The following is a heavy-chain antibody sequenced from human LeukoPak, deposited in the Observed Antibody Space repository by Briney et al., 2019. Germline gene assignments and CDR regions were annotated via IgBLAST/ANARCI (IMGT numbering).Heavy chain of an antibody. V-gene: IGHV4-59*08. CDR3: ARAVVGYSSSWYGNWFDP. CDR2: IYYSGST. J-gene: IGHJ5*02. D-gene: IGHD6-13*01. Sequence: SETLSLTCTVSGGSISSYYWSWIRQPPGRGLEWIGYIYYSGSTNYNPSLKSRVTISADTSKNQFSLKLSSVTAADTAVYYCARAVVGYSSSWYGNWFDPWGQGTLVTVSS. CDR1: GGSISSYY.